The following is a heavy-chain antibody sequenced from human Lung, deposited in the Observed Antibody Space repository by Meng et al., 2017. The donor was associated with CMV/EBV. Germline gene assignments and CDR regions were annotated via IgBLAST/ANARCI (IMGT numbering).Heavy chain of an antibody. D-gene: IGHD3-10*01. V-gene: IGHV1-2*06. Sequence: QVQLVQSGAEGKKPGASVKVSCKTSGYTFTGYYTHWVRQAPGQGLEWMGRINPKSGATDYAQKFQGRVTLTRDTSINTAYLELNRLTSDDTAVYYCARFGEVIDYWGQGTLVTVSS. CDR1: GYTFTGYY. J-gene: IGHJ4*02. CDR2: INPKSGAT. CDR3: ARFGEVIDY.